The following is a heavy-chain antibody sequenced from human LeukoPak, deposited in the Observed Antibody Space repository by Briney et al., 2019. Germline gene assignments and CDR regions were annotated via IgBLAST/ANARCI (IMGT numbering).Heavy chain of an antibody. V-gene: IGHV4-59*13. CDR2: IYYSGST. Sequence: SETLSLTCTVSAGSISGYYWSSIRQTPGKGVERIGYIYYSGSTNYNPSRKSRVTISVDTSKKQFSLKLSSVTAADTAAYYCARTQDIRYYMDVWGKGTTVAVSS. CDR3: ARTQDIRYYMDV. CDR1: AGSISGYY. J-gene: IGHJ6*03.